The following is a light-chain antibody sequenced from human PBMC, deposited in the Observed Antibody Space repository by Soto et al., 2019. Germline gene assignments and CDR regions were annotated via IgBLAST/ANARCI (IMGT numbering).Light chain of an antibody. V-gene: IGKV1-39*01. Sequence: DIQMTQSPSSLSASVGDRVIISFRASQSISSYLKWYQQKPGKAPKLLIYAASRLQSGIPSRFSGSGSGTDFTLTISSLQPEDFATYYCQQSNSTPLTFGQGTRLEIK. J-gene: IGKJ5*01. CDR1: QSISSY. CDR3: QQSNSTPLT. CDR2: AAS.